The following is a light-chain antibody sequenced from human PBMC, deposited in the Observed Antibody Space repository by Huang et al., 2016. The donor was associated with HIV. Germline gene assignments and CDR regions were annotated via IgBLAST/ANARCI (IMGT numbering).Light chain of an antibody. CDR2: KAS. CDR1: QTITNW. V-gene: IGKV1-5*03. CDR3: QQYSSWRT. Sequence: DIQMTQSPSTLSASVGDRVTITCRASQTITNWLACYQQKPGKAPKLLIYKASTLETGVPSRFSGSGSGTEFTLTINSMQPDDFATYYCQQYSSWRTFGQGTKVE. J-gene: IGKJ1*01.